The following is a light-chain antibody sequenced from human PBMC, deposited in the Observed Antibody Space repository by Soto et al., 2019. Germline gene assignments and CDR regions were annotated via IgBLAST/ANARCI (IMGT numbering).Light chain of an antibody. J-gene: IGLJ3*02. CDR3: GADHGSGSNFVWV. CDR2: VGAGGIVG. CDR1: SGYSNYK. Sequence: QSVLTQPPSASASLGASVTLTYTLSSGYSNYKVDWYQQRPGKGPRFVMRVGAGGIVGSKGDGIPDRFSVLGSGLNRDLTIKNIQEEDESDYHCGADHGSGSNFVWVFGGGTKLTVL. V-gene: IGLV9-49*01.